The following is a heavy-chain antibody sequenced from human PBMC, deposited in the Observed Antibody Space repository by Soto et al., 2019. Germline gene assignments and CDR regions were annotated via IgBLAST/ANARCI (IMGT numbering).Heavy chain of an antibody. CDR1: GDRVSSNSAA. D-gene: IGHD3-22*01. Sequence: KQSQTLSLTCAISGDRVSSNSAAWNWIRQSPSRGLEWLGRTYYRSKWYNDYAISVKSRLTINPDTSKNQFSLQLNSVTPEDTAVYFCARLRDYYDSSGYFSEALDFWGQGTLVTVSS. J-gene: IGHJ4*02. V-gene: IGHV6-1*01. CDR3: ARLRDYYDSSGYFSEALDF. CDR2: TYYRSKWYN.